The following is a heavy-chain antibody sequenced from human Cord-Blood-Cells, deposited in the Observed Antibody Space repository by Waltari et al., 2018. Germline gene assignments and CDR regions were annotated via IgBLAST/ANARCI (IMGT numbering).Heavy chain of an antibody. Sequence: QVQLQQWGAGLLKPSETLSLTCAVYGGSFSGYHWRWIRQPPGKGLAWIGEINHSGSTNYNPALKSRVTISVDTSKNQFSLKLSSVTAADTAVYYCARRHYTVVTPFDYWGQGTLVTVSS. CDR2: INHSGST. D-gene: IGHD2-21*02. CDR3: ARRHYTVVTPFDY. J-gene: IGHJ4*02. CDR1: GGSFSGYH. V-gene: IGHV4-34*01.